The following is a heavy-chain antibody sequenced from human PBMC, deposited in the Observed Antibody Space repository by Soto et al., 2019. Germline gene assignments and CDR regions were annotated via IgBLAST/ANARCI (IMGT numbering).Heavy chain of an antibody. V-gene: IGHV3-48*02. J-gene: IGHJ4*02. CDR3: VRVARGSFV. CDR1: GFTFSSYS. Sequence: DVQLVESGGGLVQPGGSLRLSCSASGFTFSSYSMNWVRQAPGKGLEWLSYINFSSDVIYYADSVKGRFTISRDNAENSLFLQMSSLRDEDTGVYYCVRVARGSFVWGQGTLVTVSS. D-gene: IGHD2-15*01. CDR2: INFSSDVI.